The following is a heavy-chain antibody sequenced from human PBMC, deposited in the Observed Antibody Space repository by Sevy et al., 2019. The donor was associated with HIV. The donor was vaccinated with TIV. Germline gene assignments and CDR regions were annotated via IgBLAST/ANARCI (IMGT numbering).Heavy chain of an antibody. CDR1: GFTFSSYG. CDR2: IWYDGSNK. CDR3: AMNYYDSSGSSFFFDY. D-gene: IGHD3-22*01. Sequence: GGSLRLSCAASGFTFSSYGMHWVRRAPGKGLEWVAAIWYDGSNKYYADSVKGRFTISRDNSKNTLYLQMNSLRAEDTAVYYCAMNYYDSSGSSFFFDYWGQGTLVTVSS. V-gene: IGHV3-33*01. J-gene: IGHJ4*02.